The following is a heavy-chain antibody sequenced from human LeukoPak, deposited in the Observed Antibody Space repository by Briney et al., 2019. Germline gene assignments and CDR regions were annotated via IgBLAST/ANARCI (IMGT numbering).Heavy chain of an antibody. V-gene: IGHV3-30-3*01. J-gene: IGHJ6*02. CDR1: GFTFSSYA. D-gene: IGHD3-10*01. CDR3: ARLNVLLWFGEPTTDGMDV. CDR2: ISYDGSNK. Sequence: GGSLRLSCAASGFTFSSYAMHWVRQAPGKGLEWVAGISYDGSNKYYADSVKGRFTISRDNSKNTLYLQMNSLRAEDTAVYYCARLNVLLWFGEPTTDGMDVWGQGTTVTVSS.